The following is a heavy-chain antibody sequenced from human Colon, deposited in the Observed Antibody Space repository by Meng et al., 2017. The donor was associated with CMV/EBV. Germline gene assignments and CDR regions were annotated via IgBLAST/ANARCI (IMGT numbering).Heavy chain of an antibody. CDR2: ISGSGNST. Sequence: GESLKISCAASGFIFSNYAMSWVRQAPGKGLEWVSAISGSGNSTYYADSVKGRFTISRDNSKNTLYLQMNSLRAEDTAVYYCAKEYCTGTSCNFDYWGQGTLVTVSS. V-gene: IGHV3-23*01. D-gene: IGHD2-2*01. CDR3: AKEYCTGTSCNFDY. J-gene: IGHJ4*02. CDR1: GFIFSNYA.